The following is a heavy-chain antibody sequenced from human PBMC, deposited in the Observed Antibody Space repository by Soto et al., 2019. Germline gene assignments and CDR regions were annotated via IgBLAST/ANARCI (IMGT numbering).Heavy chain of an antibody. CDR1: GYSFTSYW. Sequence: GESLKISCKGSGYSFTSYWIGWVRQMPGKGLEWMGIIYPGDSDTRYSPSFQGQVTISADKSISTAYLQWSSLKASDTAMYYCARQPHRYSSGWYTGGEYYYYGMDVWGQGTTVTDSS. CDR2: IYPGDSDT. CDR3: ARQPHRYSSGWYTGGEYYYYGMDV. V-gene: IGHV5-51*01. D-gene: IGHD6-19*01. J-gene: IGHJ6*02.